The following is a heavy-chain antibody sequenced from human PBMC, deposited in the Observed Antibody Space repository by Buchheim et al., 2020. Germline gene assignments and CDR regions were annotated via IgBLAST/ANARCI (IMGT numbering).Heavy chain of an antibody. CDR1: GFIFSSYA. V-gene: IGHV3-23*01. CDR2: ISGSGGST. D-gene: IGHD3-10*01. J-gene: IGHJ4*02. CDR3: AKPRGSGTYYTAFDY. Sequence: EVQLLESGGGLVQPGGSLRLSCAASGFIFSSYAMSWVRQAPGKGLEWVSDISGSGGSTYYADYVKGRFTICRDNAKNRVYLRMNSLRAEDTAVYYCAKPRGSGTYYTAFDYWGQGTL.